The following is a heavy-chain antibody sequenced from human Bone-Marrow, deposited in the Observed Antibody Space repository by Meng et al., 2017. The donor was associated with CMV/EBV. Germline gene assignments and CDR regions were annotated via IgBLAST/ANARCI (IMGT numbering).Heavy chain of an antibody. CDR3: ARGLPKLAARARYENYYYYGMDV. V-gene: IGHV1-46*01. Sequence: ASVKVSCKASGYTFTSYYMHWVRQAPGQGLEWMGIINPSGGSTSYAQKFQGRVTMTRDTSTSTVYMELSSLRSEDTAVYYCARGLPKLAARARYENYYYYGMDVWGQGTTVTVSS. J-gene: IGHJ6*02. D-gene: IGHD6-6*01. CDR2: INPSGGST. CDR1: GYTFTSYY.